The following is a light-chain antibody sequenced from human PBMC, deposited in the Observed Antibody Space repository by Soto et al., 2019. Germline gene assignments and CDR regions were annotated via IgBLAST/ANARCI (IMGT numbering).Light chain of an antibody. V-gene: IGKV1-12*01. CDR1: QDISSW. CDR3: QQASCFPPT. J-gene: IGKJ5*01. Sequence: DIQMTQSPSSVSASVGDRVTITCRASQDISSWLAWYQQKPGKAPKIMIYAASSLQGGVPSRFSGSGSGTEFTPTFSSLQPEDFATYYCQQASCFPPTFGQGTRLDIK. CDR2: AAS.